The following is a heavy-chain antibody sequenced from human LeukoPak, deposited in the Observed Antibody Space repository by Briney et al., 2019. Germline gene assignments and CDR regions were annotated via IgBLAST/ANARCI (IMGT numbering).Heavy chain of an antibody. CDR1: GFTFSSYA. J-gene: IGHJ2*01. CDR2: ISSNGGST. Sequence: PGGSLRLSCAASGFTFSSYAMHWVRQAPGKGLEYVSAISSNGGSTYYANSVKGRFTISRDNSKNTLYLQMGSLRAEGMAVYYCASNLEYSSSSGGLFGSDWYFDLWGRGTLVTVSS. V-gene: IGHV3-64*01. CDR3: ASNLEYSSSSGGLFGSDWYFDL. D-gene: IGHD6-6*01.